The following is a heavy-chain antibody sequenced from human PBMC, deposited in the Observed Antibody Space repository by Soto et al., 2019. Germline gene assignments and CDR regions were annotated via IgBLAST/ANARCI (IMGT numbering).Heavy chain of an antibody. Sequence: QVQLQESGPGLVKPSGTLSLTCAVSSGSISSSNWWRWVRQPPGKGLEWIGDIYHSGSTNYNPSLKSRVTISVDKSKNQFSLKLSSVAAADTAVYYCARVVAVAGSFSLYFQHWGQGTLVTVSS. J-gene: IGHJ1*01. CDR1: SGSISSSNW. CDR2: IYHSGST. CDR3: ARVVAVAGSFSLYFQH. D-gene: IGHD6-19*01. V-gene: IGHV4-4*02.